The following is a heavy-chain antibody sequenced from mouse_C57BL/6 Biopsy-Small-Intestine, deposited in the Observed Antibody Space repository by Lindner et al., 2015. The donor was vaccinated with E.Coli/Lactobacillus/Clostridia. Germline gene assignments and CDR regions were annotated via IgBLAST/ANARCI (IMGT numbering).Heavy chain of an antibody. J-gene: IGHJ1*03. CDR3: ARSGTVVAGYWYFDV. CDR1: GYAFSSYW. D-gene: IGHD1-1*01. CDR2: IYPGDGDT. V-gene: IGHV1-80*01. Sequence: VQLQESGAELVKPGASVKISCKASGYAFSSYWMNWVKQRPGKGLEWIGQIYPGDGDTNYNGKFKGKATLTVDKSSSTTYMELNSLTSEDSAVYYCARSGTVVAGYWYFDVWGTGTTVPVSS.